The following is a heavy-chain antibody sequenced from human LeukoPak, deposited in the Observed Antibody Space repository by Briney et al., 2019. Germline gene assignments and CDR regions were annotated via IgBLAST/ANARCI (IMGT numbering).Heavy chain of an antibody. D-gene: IGHD1-26*01. V-gene: IGHV3-23*01. CDR3: AKMGRDGYYYYGMDV. J-gene: IGHJ6*02. CDR1: GFTFSSYA. Sequence: GGSLRLSCAASGFTFSSYAMSWVRQAPGKGLEWVSAISGSGGSTYYADSVKGRFTISRDNSKNTLYLQMNSLRAEDTAVYYCAKMGRDGYYYYGMDVWGQGTTDTVSS. CDR2: ISGSGGST.